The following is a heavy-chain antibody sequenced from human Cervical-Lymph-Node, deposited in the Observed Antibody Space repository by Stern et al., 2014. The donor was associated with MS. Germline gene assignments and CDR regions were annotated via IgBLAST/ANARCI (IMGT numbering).Heavy chain of an antibody. CDR2: INPSGGST. J-gene: IGHJ6*02. CDR3: ARSKGATIGWYYYYYGMDV. Sequence: QMQLVQSGAEVKKPGASVKVSCKASGYTFTSYYMHWVRQAPGQGLEWMGIINPSGGSTSYAQQFQGRVTMTRDTSTSTVYMELSSLRSEDTAVYYCARSKGATIGWYYYYYGMDVWGQGTTVTVSS. V-gene: IGHV1-46*01. D-gene: IGHD5-12*01. CDR1: GYTFTSYY.